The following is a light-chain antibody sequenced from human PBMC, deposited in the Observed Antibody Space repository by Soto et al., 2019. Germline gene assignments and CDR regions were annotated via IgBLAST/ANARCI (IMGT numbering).Light chain of an antibody. Sequence: EIVMTQSPATLSLSPGERATLSCRASQSVSSNLAWYQQKPCQAPRLLIYGASTRATGIPARFSGSGSGREFTLTISSLQCEDFAVYYCQQYNNWPLTFGGGTKVEIK. CDR3: QQYNNWPLT. CDR2: GAS. J-gene: IGKJ4*01. CDR1: QSVSSN. V-gene: IGKV3-15*01.